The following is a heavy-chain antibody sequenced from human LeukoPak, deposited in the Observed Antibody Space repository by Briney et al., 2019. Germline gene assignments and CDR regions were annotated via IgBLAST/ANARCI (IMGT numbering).Heavy chain of an antibody. J-gene: IGHJ4*02. CDR1: GASISTYY. V-gene: IGHV4-59*12. CDR2: IYYSGST. D-gene: IGHD3-22*01. CDR3: AREGSRDSSGYYPYWFDY. Sequence: NTSETLSLTCPVSGASISTYYWSWIRQPPGKGLEWIGYIYYSGSTNYNPSLKSRVTISLDTSKHQFSLKLTSVTAADTAVYYCAREGSRDSSGYYPYWFDYWGQGTLVTVSS.